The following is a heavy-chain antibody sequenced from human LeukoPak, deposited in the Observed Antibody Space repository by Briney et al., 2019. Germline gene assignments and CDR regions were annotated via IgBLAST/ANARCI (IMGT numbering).Heavy chain of an antibody. V-gene: IGHV3-30*02. J-gene: IGHJ1*01. D-gene: IGHD2-2*01. CDR1: GFTFSSYG. Sequence: GGSLRLSCAASGFTFSSYGMHCVRQAPGKGLGWVAFIPYDGSNKYYADSVKGRFTISRDSSKNTLYVQMNSLRAEDTAVYHCAKDGARFCSSTSCYGGHFQHWGKGTLVTSSS. CDR3: AKDGARFCSSTSCYGGHFQH. CDR2: IPYDGSNK.